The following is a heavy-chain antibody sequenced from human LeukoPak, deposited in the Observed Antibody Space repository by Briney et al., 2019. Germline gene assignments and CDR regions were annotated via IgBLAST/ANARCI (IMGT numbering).Heavy chain of an antibody. D-gene: IGHD5-24*01. V-gene: IGHV3-33*01. CDR1: GFTVSICG. Sequence: GRSRRLSGAAAGFTVSICGMDWVRQAPGKWLEWVTVIWYDGTNKYYADSVKGRFTISRDNSKNTLYMQMNSLRAEDTAAYYCARGRDGYNWIDYWGQGTLVTVSS. CDR3: ARGRDGYNWIDY. J-gene: IGHJ4*02. CDR2: IWYDGTNK.